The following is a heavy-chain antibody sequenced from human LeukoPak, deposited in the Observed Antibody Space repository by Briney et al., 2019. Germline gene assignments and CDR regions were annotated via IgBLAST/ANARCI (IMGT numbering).Heavy chain of an antibody. V-gene: IGHV4-59*08. CDR3: ARTVTTIDPYYFDF. J-gene: IGHJ4*02. Sequence: SETPSLTCTVSGASISSFNWSWSRQPPGKGLEWIGYIYYSGSTNYNPSFKSRVTISVDTSKKQFSLKLSSVTAADTAVYYCARTVTTIDPYYFDFWAEKPLLTVSS. CDR2: IYYSGST. CDR1: GASISSFN. D-gene: IGHD5-12*01.